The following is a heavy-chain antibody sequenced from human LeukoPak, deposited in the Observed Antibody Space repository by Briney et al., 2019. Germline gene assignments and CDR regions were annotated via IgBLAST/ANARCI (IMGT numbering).Heavy chain of an antibody. Sequence: GGSLRLSCAASGFNFNDYHMSWVRQAPGKGLEWVAFISFDGSNRYYADSVQGRFTISRDNSKNTLYLQINSLRGEDTAVYFCAHDAAQQQLSNLFYGMDVWGQGTTVTVSS. CDR3: AHDAAQQQLSNLFYGMDV. CDR2: ISFDGSNR. CDR1: GFNFNDYH. J-gene: IGHJ6*02. V-gene: IGHV3-30*14. D-gene: IGHD6-13*01.